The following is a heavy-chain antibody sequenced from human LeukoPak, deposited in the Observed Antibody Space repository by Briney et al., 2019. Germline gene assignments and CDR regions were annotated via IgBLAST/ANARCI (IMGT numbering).Heavy chain of an antibody. CDR2: INHSGST. CDR3: AGCNSSWYNWFDP. Sequence: SSETLSLTCAVYGGSFSGYYRSWIRQPPGKGLEWIGEINHSGSTNYNPSLKSRVTISVDTSKNQFSLKLSSVTAADTAVYYCAGCNSSWYNWFDPWGQGTLVTISS. D-gene: IGHD6-13*01. V-gene: IGHV4-34*01. CDR1: GGSFSGYY. J-gene: IGHJ5*02.